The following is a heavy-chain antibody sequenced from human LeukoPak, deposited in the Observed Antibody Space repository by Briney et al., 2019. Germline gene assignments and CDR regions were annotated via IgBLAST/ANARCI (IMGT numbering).Heavy chain of an antibody. CDR1: GYTFTGYY. CDR3: ARVTAVAGNLYYFDY. D-gene: IGHD6-19*01. J-gene: IGHJ4*02. CDR2: INPNSGGT. V-gene: IGHV1-2*02. Sequence: ASVKVSCKASGYTFTGYYMHWVRQAPGQGLEWMGWINPNSGGTNYAQKFQGRVTMTRHTSISTAYMELSRLRSDDTAVYYCARVTAVAGNLYYFDYWGQGTLVTVSS.